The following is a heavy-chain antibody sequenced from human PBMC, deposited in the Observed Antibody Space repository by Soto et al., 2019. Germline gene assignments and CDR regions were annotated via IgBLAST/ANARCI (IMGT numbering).Heavy chain of an antibody. J-gene: IGHJ4*02. CDR2: ISAYNGNT. V-gene: IGHV1-18*01. CDR3: ARAGQLWTPGEIDY. CDR1: GYTFTSYG. Sequence: GSSVKVSCKASGYTFTSYGISWVRQAPGQGLEWMGWISAYNGNTNYAQKLQGRVTMTTDTSTSTAYMELRSLRSDDTAVYYCARAGQLWTPGEIDYWGQGTLVTVSS. D-gene: IGHD5-18*01.